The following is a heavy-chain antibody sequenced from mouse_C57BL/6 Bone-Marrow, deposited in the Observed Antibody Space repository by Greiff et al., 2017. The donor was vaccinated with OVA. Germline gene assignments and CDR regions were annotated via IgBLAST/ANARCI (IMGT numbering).Heavy chain of an antibody. V-gene: IGHV1-63*01. CDR3: ARKGTGCAMDY. Sequence: QVQLQQSGAELVRPGTSVKMSCKASGYTFTNYWIGWAKQRPGHGLEWIGDIYPGGGYTNYNEKFKSKATLTVDKPSSTAYMQLSSLTSEDSAVYYCARKGTGCAMDYWGQGTSVTVSS. CDR2: IYPGGGYT. D-gene: IGHD4-1*01. CDR1: GYTFTNYW. J-gene: IGHJ4*01.